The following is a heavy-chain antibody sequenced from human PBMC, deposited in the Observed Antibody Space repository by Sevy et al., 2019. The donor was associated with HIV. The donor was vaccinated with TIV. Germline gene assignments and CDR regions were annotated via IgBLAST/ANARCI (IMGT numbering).Heavy chain of an antibody. V-gene: IGHV3-7*03. CDR2: IKQDGSEK. D-gene: IGHD5-18*01. J-gene: IGHJ4*02. Sequence: GGSLRLSCAASGFTFSSYWMSWVRQAPGKGLEWVANIKQDGSEKYYVDSVKGRFTISRDNAKNSLYLQMNSLRAEDTDVYYCARELGSMGYSSGCFDYWGQGTLVTVSS. CDR3: ARELGSMGYSSGCFDY. CDR1: GFTFSSYW.